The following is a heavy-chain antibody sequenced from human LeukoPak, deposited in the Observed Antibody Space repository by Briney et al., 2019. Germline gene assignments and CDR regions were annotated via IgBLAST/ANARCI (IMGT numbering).Heavy chain of an antibody. CDR3: ARGLVRTSYWYFDL. Sequence: AGGSLTLSCVASEFTFSSYFRNWVRQAPGKGLEWVSSISSGGGYRYYADSVKGRFTIARDNTKNSLYLQMNSLRAEDTGVYYCARGLVRTSYWYFDLWGRGSLVTVSS. J-gene: IGHJ2*01. CDR1: EFTFSSYF. V-gene: IGHV3-21*01. CDR2: ISSGGGYR. D-gene: IGHD2-8*01.